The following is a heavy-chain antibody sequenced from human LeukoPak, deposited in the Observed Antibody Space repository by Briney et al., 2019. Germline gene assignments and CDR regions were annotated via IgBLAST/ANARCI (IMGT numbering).Heavy chain of an antibody. J-gene: IGHJ4*02. CDR1: GFTFSSYE. Sequence: PGGSLRLSCAASGFTFSSYEMNWVRQAPGKGLEWVSYISSSGSTIYYADSVKGRFTISRDNAKNSLYLQMNSLRAEDTAVYYCARDGDYDILTGPWDQGTLVTVSS. V-gene: IGHV3-48*03. CDR3: ARDGDYDILTGP. CDR2: ISSSGSTI. D-gene: IGHD3-9*01.